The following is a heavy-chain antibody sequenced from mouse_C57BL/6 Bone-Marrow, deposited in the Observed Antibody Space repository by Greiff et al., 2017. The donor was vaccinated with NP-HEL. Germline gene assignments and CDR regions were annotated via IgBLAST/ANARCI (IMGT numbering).Heavy chain of an antibody. CDR1: GFTFSNYC. Sequence: EVKLEESGGGLVQPGGSMKLSCVASGFTFSNYCMNWVRQSPEKGLEWVAQIRLKSDNYATHYAESVKGRFTISRDDSKSSVYLQMNNLRAEDTGIYYCYGSSYNYWGQGTTLTVSS. V-gene: IGHV6-3*01. J-gene: IGHJ2*01. CDR3: YGSSYNY. D-gene: IGHD1-1*01. CDR2: IRLKSDNYAT.